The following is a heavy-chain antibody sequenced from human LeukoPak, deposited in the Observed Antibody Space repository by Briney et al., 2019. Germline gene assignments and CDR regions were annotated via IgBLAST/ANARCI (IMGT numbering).Heavy chain of an antibody. Sequence: SETLSLTCTVSGGSISSSSYYWGWIRQPPGKGLEWIGYISYSGSTNYNPSLKSRVTISVDTSKNQFSLMLSSVTAADTAVYYCARGSSSSSWGNSYYYMDVWGKGTSVTISS. CDR1: GGSISSSSYY. CDR3: ARGSSSSSWGNSYYYMDV. V-gene: IGHV4-61*05. CDR2: ISYSGST. J-gene: IGHJ6*03. D-gene: IGHD6-13*01.